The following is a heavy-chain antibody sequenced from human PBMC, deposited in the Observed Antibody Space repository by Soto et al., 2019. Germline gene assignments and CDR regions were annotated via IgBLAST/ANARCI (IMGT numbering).Heavy chain of an antibody. CDR2: INHSGST. V-gene: IGHV4-34*01. CDR3: ARDKITGLFDY. CDR1: GVSFSGYY. D-gene: IGHD2-8*02. J-gene: IGHJ4*02. Sequence: QVQLQQWGAGLLKPSETLSLTCAVYGVSFSGYYWTWIRQPPGTGLEWIGEINHSGSTNYNPSLKTLVTISVDTSKNHFSLKLTSVTAADTAVYYCARDKITGLFDYWGQGTLVTVSS.